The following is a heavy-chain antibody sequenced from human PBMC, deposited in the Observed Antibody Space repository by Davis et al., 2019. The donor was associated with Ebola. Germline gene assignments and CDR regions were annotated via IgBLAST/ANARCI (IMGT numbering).Heavy chain of an antibody. CDR2: INKDGAT. D-gene: IGHD1-14*01. CDR3: AREMSAPTGTDAFDI. J-gene: IGHJ3*02. CDR1: GFTVSSNY. Sequence: GESLKISCAASGFTVSSNYMSWVRQAPGKGLEWVSVINKDGATKYVDSVKGRFTISRDNYKNTLYLQMNSLRVDDTAVYYCAREMSAPTGTDAFDIWGQGTMVTVSS. V-gene: IGHV3-53*01.